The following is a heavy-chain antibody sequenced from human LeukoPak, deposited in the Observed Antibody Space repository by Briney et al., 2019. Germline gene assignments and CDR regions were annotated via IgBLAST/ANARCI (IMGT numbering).Heavy chain of an antibody. J-gene: IGHJ6*02. CDR2: IIPVLNLT. CDR1: GGTFSSSA. Sequence: SVKVSCKTSGGTFSSSAITWVRQAPGQGLEWMGRIIPVLNLTTYAQKFQGRVTITADTSTSTVYMELSSLRSEETAVYYCAKDQGLTAPPPYGLDVWGQGTTVIVTS. CDR3: AKDQGLTAPPPYGLDV. D-gene: IGHD5-18*01. V-gene: IGHV1-69*04.